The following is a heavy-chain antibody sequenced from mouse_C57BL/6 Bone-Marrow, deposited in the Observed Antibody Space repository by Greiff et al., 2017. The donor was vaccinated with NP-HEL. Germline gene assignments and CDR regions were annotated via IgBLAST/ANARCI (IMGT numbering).Heavy chain of an antibody. D-gene: IGHD4-1*01. V-gene: IGHV1-81*01. CDR3: ARVRETGTGY. CDR1: GYTFTSYG. Sequence: VKVVESGAELARPGASVKLSCKASGYTFTSYGISWVKQRTGQGLEWIGEIYPRSGNTYYNEKFKGKATLTADKSSSTAYMELRSLTSEDSAVYFCARVRETGTGYWGQGTTLTVSS. J-gene: IGHJ2*01. CDR2: IYPRSGNT.